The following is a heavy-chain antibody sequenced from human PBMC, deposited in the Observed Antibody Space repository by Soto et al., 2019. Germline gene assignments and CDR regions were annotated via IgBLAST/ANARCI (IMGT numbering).Heavy chain of an antibody. V-gene: IGHV3-21*01. D-gene: IGHD6-13*01. CDR1: GFTFSSYS. J-gene: IGHJ6*02. CDR3: AREDSSWYDGWYQYYYGMDV. CDR2: ISSSSSYI. Sequence: GGSLRLSCAASGFTFSSYSMNWVRQAPGKGLEWVSSISSSSSYIYYADSVKGRFTISRDNAKNSLYLQMNSLRAEDTAVYYCAREDSSWYDGWYQYYYGMDVWGQGTTVTVSS.